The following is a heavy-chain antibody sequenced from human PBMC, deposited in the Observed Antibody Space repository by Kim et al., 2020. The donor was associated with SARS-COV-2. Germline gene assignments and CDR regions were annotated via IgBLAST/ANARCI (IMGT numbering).Heavy chain of an antibody. CDR1: GFTFSSYA. Sequence: GGSLRLSCAASGFTFSSYAMSWVRQAPGKGLEWVSAISGSGGSTYYADSVKGRFTISRDNSKNTLYLQMNSLRAEDTAVYYCAKGGSTLGYCSSTSCYIDYWGQGTLVTVSS. V-gene: IGHV3-23*01. CDR3: AKGGSTLGYCSSTSCYIDY. CDR2: ISGSGGST. J-gene: IGHJ4*02. D-gene: IGHD2-2*02.